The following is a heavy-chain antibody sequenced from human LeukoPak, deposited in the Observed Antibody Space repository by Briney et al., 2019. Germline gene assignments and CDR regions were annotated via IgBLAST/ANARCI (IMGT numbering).Heavy chain of an antibody. CDR3: AKGELRYLDWLNY. J-gene: IGHJ4*02. Sequence: GGSLRLSCAAPGFTFSSYGMHWVRRAPGKGLEWVAVISYDGSNKYYADSVKGLFTISRDNSKNTLYLQMNSLRAEDTAVYYCAKGELRYLDWLNYWGQGTLVTVSS. V-gene: IGHV3-30*18. CDR2: ISYDGSNK. D-gene: IGHD3-9*01. CDR1: GFTFSSYG.